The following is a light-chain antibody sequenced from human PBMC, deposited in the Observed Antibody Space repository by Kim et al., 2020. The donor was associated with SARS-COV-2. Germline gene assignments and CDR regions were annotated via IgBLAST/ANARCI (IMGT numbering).Light chain of an antibody. CDR3: QSADSSGTVV. Sequence: VSPGQTARITCSGDALPKQYAYWYQQKPGQAPVLVIYKDSERPSGIPERFSGTSSGTTVTLTISGVQAEDEADYYCQSADSSGTVVFGGGTQLTVL. V-gene: IGLV3-25*03. CDR1: ALPKQY. J-gene: IGLJ2*01. CDR2: KDS.